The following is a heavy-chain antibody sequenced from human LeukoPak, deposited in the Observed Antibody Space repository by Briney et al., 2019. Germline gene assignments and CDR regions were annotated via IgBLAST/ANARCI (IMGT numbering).Heavy chain of an antibody. CDR3: ARIANVDMAMVNFDY. V-gene: IGHV4-39*01. J-gene: IGHJ4*02. CDR1: GGSIGTSNYY. D-gene: IGHD5-18*01. CDR2: IYYSGST. Sequence: SQTLSLTCTVSGGSIGTSNYYWGWLRQPPGKGLEWIRTIYYSGSTLYNPSLKTRVTISLDTSKSQSSLKLTSVTAVDTAVYYCARIANVDMAMVNFDYWGQGALVTVSS.